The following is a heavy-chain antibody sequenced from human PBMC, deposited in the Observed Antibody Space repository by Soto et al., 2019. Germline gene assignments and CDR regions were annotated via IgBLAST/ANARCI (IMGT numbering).Heavy chain of an antibody. CDR3: ARADVLMVYAPTDYYYYGMDV. CDR2: INPNSGGT. V-gene: IGHV1-2*04. J-gene: IGHJ6*02. D-gene: IGHD2-8*01. Sequence: GSSVKVSCKASGYTFTGYYMHWVRQAPGQGLERMGWINPNSGGTNYAQKFQGWVTMTRDTSISTAYMELSRLRSDDTAVYYCARADVLMVYAPTDYYYYGMDVWGQGTTVTVSS. CDR1: GYTFTGYY.